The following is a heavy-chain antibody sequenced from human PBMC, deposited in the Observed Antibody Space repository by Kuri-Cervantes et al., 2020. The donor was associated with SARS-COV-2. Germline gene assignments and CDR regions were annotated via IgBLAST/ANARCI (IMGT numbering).Heavy chain of an antibody. CDR1: AYTFTAYY. J-gene: IGHJ4*02. V-gene: IGHV1-2*02. CDR3: ARDPGYCSGGTCLDY. Sequence: VKVSCKASAYTFTAYYIHWVRQAPGQGLEWMGWINPYNGDTNYAQKFQGRVTLTRDTSISTAYMELNRLRSDDTAVYYCARDPGYCSGGTCLDYWGQGTLVTVSS. D-gene: IGHD2-15*01. CDR2: INPYNGDT.